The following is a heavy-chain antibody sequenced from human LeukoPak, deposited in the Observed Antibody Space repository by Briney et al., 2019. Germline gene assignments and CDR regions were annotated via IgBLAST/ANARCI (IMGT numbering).Heavy chain of an antibody. V-gene: IGHV1-24*01. CDR1: GYTLTELS. CDR3: ATVGVGVVPAAIQKPSTHYYYYYMDV. J-gene: IGHJ6*03. D-gene: IGHD2-2*02. CDR2: FDPEDGET. Sequence: GASVKVSCKVSGYTLTELSMHWVRQAPGKGLEWMGGFDPEDGETIYAQKFQGRVTMTEDTSTDTAYMELSSLRSEDTAVYYCATVGVGVVPAAIQKPSTHYYYYYMDVWGKGTTVTVSS.